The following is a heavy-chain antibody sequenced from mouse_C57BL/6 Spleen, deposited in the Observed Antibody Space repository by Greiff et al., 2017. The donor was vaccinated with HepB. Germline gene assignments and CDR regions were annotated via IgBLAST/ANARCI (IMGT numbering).Heavy chain of an antibody. Sequence: QVQLQQPGAELVKPGASVKLSCKASGYTFTSYWMHWVKQRPGQGLEWIGMIHPNSGSTNYNEKFKSKATLTVDKSSSTAYMQRSSLTSEDSAVYYCAREGGLRQGSSAYWGQGTLVTVSA. CDR2: IHPNSGST. CDR1: GYTFTSYW. J-gene: IGHJ3*01. D-gene: IGHD2-4*01. CDR3: AREGGLRQGSSAY. V-gene: IGHV1-64*01.